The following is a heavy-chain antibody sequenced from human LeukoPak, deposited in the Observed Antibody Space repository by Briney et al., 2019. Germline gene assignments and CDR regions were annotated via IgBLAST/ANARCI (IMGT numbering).Heavy chain of an antibody. CDR3: VYGKGYILDY. D-gene: IGHD5-12*01. CDR2: INGDGSEI. Sequence: PGGSLRLSCAASGFTFSTSWMFWVRQGPGKGLVWVSHINGDGSEIKYADSVKGRFTISRDNAKNTVDLQMNSLRVEDTAVYYCVYGKGYILDYWGRGIPVTVSS. J-gene: IGHJ4*02. V-gene: IGHV3-74*03. CDR1: GFTFSTSW.